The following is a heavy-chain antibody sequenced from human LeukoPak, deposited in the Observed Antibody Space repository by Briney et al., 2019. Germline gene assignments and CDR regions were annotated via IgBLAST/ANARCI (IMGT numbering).Heavy chain of an antibody. CDR3: VRASHVVVVTGIPQGYYYYMDV. J-gene: IGHJ6*03. Sequence: GGSLRLSCAASGFTFDDYGMSWVRQAPGKGLEWVSSISSSSSYIYYADSVKGRFTISRDNAKNSLYLQMNSLRAEDTAVYYCVRASHVVVVTGIPQGYYYYMDVWGKGTTVTVSS. CDR1: GFTFDDYG. CDR2: ISSSSSYI. D-gene: IGHD2-21*02. V-gene: IGHV3-21*01.